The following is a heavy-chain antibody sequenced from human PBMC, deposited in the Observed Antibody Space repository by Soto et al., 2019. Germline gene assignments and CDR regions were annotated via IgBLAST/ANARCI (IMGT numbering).Heavy chain of an antibody. V-gene: IGHV3-74*01. CDR1: GFTLSSYW. CDR3: ARSLGVPVLYYYYMDV. CDR2: INSDGSST. D-gene: IGHD2-2*01. Sequence: GSLRLSCAASGFTLSSYWMHWVRQAPGKGLVWVSRINSDGSSTSYADSVKGRFTISRDNAKNTLYLQMNSLRAEDTAVYYCARSLGVPVLYYYYMDVWGKGTTVTVSS. J-gene: IGHJ6*03.